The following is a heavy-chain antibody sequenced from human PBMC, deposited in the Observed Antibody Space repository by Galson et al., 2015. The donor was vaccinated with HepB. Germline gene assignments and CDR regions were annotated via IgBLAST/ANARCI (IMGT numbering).Heavy chain of an antibody. D-gene: IGHD3-3*01. CDR3: ARDYDPSARPLSYFDL. J-gene: IGHJ2*01. Sequence: QLQLQESGSGLVKPSQTLSLTCAVSGGSISSGGYSWSWIRQPPGKGLEWIGYIYHSGSTYYNPSPKSRVTISRDNAKNSLYMQMNSLRAEDTAVYYCARDYDPSARPLSYFDLWGRGTLVTVSS. CDR2: IYHSGST. V-gene: IGHV4-30-2*01. CDR1: GGSISSGGYS.